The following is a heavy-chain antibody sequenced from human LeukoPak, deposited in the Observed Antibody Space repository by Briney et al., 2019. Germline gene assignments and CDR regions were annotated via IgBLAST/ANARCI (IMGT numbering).Heavy chain of an antibody. CDR3: VTSARDSSGGYSSYYFDY. Sequence: GGSLRPSCAASGFTFSSYSMNWVRQAPGKGLEWVSSISSNSSYTYYADSVKGRFTISRDNAKNSLYLQMNSLRAEDTAVYYCVTSARDSSGGYSSYYFDYWGQGTLVTVSS. CDR1: GFTFSSYS. J-gene: IGHJ4*02. CDR2: ISSNSSYT. D-gene: IGHD6-19*01. V-gene: IGHV3-21*01.